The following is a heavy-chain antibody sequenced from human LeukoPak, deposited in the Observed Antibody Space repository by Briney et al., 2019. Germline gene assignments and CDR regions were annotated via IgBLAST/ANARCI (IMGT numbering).Heavy chain of an antibody. Sequence: ASVKVSCKASGGTFSSYAISWVRQAPGQGLEWMGGIIPIFGTANYAQKFQGRVTITADKSTSTAYMELSSLRSEDTAVYYCATGPLYCSSTSCYLRRGDAFDIWGQGTMVTVSS. D-gene: IGHD2-2*01. CDR1: GGTFSSYA. V-gene: IGHV1-69*06. CDR2: IIPIFGTA. J-gene: IGHJ3*02. CDR3: ATGPLYCSSTSCYLRRGDAFDI.